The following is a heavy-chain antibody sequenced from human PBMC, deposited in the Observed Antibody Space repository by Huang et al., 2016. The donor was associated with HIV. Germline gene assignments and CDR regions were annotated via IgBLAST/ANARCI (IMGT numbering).Heavy chain of an antibody. CDR3: ARVWLRSYYFDY. CDR1: GGSISSGGYY. J-gene: IGHJ4*02. Sequence: QVQLQESGPGLVKPSQTLSLTCTVSGGSISSGGYYWSWIRPPPGKGLEWSGYIYYSGSTYYNPSLKRRVTISVDTSKNQFSLKLSSVTAADTAVYYCARVWLRSYYFDYWGQGTLVTVSS. V-gene: IGHV4-30-4*08. D-gene: IGHD3-22*01. CDR2: IYYSGST.